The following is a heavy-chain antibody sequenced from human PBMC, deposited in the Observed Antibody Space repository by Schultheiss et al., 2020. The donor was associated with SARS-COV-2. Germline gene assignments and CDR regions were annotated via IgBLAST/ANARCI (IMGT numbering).Heavy chain of an antibody. Sequence: SETLSLTCTVSGGSISSYYWSWIRQPPGKGLEWIGYIYYSGTTDYNPSLKSRVTISLDTSRNQFSLKLSSVTAADTAVYYCAREGDSSSWYPVGWFDPWGQGTLVTVSS. J-gene: IGHJ5*02. D-gene: IGHD6-13*01. CDR3: AREGDSSSWYPVGWFDP. V-gene: IGHV4-59*12. CDR1: GGSISSYY. CDR2: IYYSGTT.